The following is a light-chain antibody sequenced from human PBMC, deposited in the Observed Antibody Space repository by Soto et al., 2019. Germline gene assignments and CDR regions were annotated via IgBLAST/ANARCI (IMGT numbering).Light chain of an antibody. Sequence: QSVLTQPASVSGSPGQSITISCTGTSSDIGGYHYVSWYQQHPGIAPKLIIYDVTNRPTTVADRFSGSKSGNSASLTISGLQAEDEADYFCGSYTSSTTLVVFGGGTKVTVL. CDR2: DVT. CDR1: SSDIGGYHY. CDR3: GSYTSSTTLVV. J-gene: IGLJ2*01. V-gene: IGLV2-14*03.